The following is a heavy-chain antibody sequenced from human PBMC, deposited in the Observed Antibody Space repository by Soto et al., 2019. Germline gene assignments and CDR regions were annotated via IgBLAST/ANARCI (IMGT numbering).Heavy chain of an antibody. CDR1: GGPFSGYY. J-gene: IGHJ6*02. D-gene: IGHD3-10*01. CDR2: INHSGST. Sequence: SETLSLTCAVYGGPFSGYYWSWIRQPPGKWLEWIGEINHSGSTNYNPSLKSRVTISVDTSKNQFSLKLSSVTAADTAVYYCARGKLLWFGELLYFHYYGMDVWGQGXTVTVYS. V-gene: IGHV4-34*01. CDR3: ARGKLLWFGELLYFHYYGMDV.